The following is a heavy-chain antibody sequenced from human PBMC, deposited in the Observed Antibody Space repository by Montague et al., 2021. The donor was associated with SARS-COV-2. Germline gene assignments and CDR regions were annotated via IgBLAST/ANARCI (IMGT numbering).Heavy chain of an antibody. Sequence: SLRLSCAASGFTVSSNYMGWVRQAPGKGLEWVSVIYSGGSTYYANSVKGRFTISRDNSKNTLYLQMNSLRAEDTAVYYCARIPYGDVIWGQGTLVTVSS. J-gene: IGHJ4*02. CDR3: ARIPYGDVI. D-gene: IGHD2-21*01. CDR1: GFTVSSNY. CDR2: IYSGGST. V-gene: IGHV3-53*01.